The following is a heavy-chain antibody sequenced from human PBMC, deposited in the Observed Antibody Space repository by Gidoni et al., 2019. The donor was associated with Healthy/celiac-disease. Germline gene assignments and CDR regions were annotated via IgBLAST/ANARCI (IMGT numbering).Heavy chain of an antibody. CDR3: ARSPPLLRLGELSPDDAFDI. D-gene: IGHD3-16*02. CDR1: GFTFSSYS. J-gene: IGHJ3*02. CDR2: ISSSSSYI. V-gene: IGHV3-21*01. Sequence: EVQLVESGGGLVKPGGSLRLSCAASGFTFSSYSMHWVRQAPGKGLEWVSSISSSSSYIYYADSVKGRFTISRDNAKNSLYLQMNSLRAEDTAVYYCARSPPLLRLGELSPDDAFDIWGQGTMVTVFS.